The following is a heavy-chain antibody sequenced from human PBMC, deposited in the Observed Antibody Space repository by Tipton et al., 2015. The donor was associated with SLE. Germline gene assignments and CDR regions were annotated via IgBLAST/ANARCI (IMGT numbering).Heavy chain of an antibody. J-gene: IGHJ2*01. D-gene: IGHD6-6*01. Sequence: TLSLTCAVSGGSISSGGYSWSWIRQPPGKGLEWIGYIYHSGSTNYNPSLKSRVTISVDTSKNQFSLKLSSVTAADTAVYYCARRRYSSSSRPYWYFDLWGRGTLVTVSS. CDR1: GGSISSGGYS. CDR3: ARRRYSSSSRPYWYFDL. CDR2: IYHSGST. V-gene: IGHV4-30-2*01.